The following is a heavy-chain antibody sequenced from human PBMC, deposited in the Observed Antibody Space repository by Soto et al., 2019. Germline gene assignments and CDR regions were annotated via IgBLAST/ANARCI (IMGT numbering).Heavy chain of an antibody. CDR3: ARSSMVPVDYFDF. D-gene: IGHD3-10*01. J-gene: IGHJ4*02. Sequence: ASVKVSCKASAFNSTTSAVQLLREARGQSLEWIGWILVGSGNTNYPQKFQGRVTFTRDMSTTTAYMELSSLRSEDTAVYYCARSSMVPVDYFDFWGQGTVVTVSS. CDR2: ILVGSGNT. CDR1: AFNSTTSA. V-gene: IGHV1-58*01.